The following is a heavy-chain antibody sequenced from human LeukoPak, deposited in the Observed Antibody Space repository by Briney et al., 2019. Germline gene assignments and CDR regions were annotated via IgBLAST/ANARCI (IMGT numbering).Heavy chain of an antibody. J-gene: IGHJ4*02. Sequence: PGGSLRLSCAASGFTFSSYAMHWVRQAPGKGLEWVAIIWYDGSNKYYADSVKGRFTISRDNSKNTLYLQMNTLRAEDTAVYYWAGGTYSYGYDYWGQGTLVTVSS. CDR2: IWYDGSNK. CDR1: GFTFSSYA. D-gene: IGHD5-18*01. CDR3: AGGTYSYGYDY. V-gene: IGHV3-33*01.